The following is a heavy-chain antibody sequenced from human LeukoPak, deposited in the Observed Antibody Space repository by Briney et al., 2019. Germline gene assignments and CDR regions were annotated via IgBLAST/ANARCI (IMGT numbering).Heavy chain of an antibody. J-gene: IGHJ4*02. CDR3: ARGVGNYRYYFDF. CDR2: ISSSSSYI. CDR1: GFTFSSYS. Sequence: GGSLRLSCAASGFTFSSYSMNWVRQAPGKGLEWVSSISSSSSYIYYADSVKGRFTISRDNAKNSLYLQMNSLRAEDTAVYYCARGVGNYRYYFDFWGQGTLVTVSS. V-gene: IGHV3-21*01. D-gene: IGHD3-22*01.